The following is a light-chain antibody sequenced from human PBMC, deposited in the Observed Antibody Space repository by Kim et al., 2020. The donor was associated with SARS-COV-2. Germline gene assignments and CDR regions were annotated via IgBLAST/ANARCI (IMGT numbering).Light chain of an antibody. CDR3: QQRSNWPPDT. Sequence: SPGERATHSCSASQSVRSYLAWYQQKPGQAPRRLIYDASNRATGIPARFSGSGSGTDFTLTISSLEPEDFAVYYCQQRSNWPPDTFGQGTRLEIK. J-gene: IGKJ5*01. V-gene: IGKV3-11*01. CDR1: QSVRSY. CDR2: DAS.